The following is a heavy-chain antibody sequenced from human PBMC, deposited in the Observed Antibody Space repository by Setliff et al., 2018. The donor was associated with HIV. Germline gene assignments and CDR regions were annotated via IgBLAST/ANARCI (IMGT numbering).Heavy chain of an antibody. Sequence: GGSLRLSCAASGLIFNDHFMDWVRQAPGKGLEWVSSIYSGGHTYYANSVRARFTISRDNSKNTVHLQMNSLRAEDTAVYYCARDYTNYFGAFDMWGQGTVVTVSS. V-gene: IGHV3-66*01. CDR1: GLIFNDHF. D-gene: IGHD3-16*01. J-gene: IGHJ3*02. CDR3: ARDYTNYFGAFDM. CDR2: IYSGGHT.